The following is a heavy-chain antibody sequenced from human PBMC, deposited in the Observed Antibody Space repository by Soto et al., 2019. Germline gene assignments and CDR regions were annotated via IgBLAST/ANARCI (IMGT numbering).Heavy chain of an antibody. Sequence: EVQLVESGGGLVKPGGSLRLSCAASGFTFSSYSMNWVRQAPGKGWEWVSSISSGRDYIFYADSVKGRFTISRDNAKNSLFLQMNSLTAEDTAVYYCARSPVGDAFNVWGQGTVVTVSS. CDR1: GFTFSSYS. J-gene: IGHJ3*01. CDR2: ISSGRDYI. CDR3: ARSPVGDAFNV. V-gene: IGHV3-21*01.